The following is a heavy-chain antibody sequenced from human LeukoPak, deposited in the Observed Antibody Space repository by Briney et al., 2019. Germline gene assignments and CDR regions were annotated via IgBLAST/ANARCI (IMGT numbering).Heavy chain of an antibody. CDR1: GFTFSSYA. CDR2: ISGSGGST. Sequence: GGSLRLSCAASGFTFSSYAMSWVRQAPGKGLEWVSAISGSGGSTYYADSVKGRFTISRDNSKNTLYLQMNSLRAEDTAVYYCARDNLRLEAFDYWGQGTLVTVSS. CDR3: ARDNLRLEAFDY. D-gene: IGHD3-3*01. J-gene: IGHJ4*02. V-gene: IGHV3-23*01.